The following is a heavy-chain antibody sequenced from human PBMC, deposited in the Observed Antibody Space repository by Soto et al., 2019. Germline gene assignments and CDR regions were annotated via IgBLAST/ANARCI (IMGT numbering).Heavy chain of an antibody. CDR2: INPSGGST. CDR3: ARDQSAIFGVVIGPRDYYYGMDV. Sequence: ASVKVSCKASGGTFSSYAISWVRQAPGRGLEWMGIINPSGGSTSYAQKFQGRVTMTRDTSTSTVYMELSSLRSEDTAVYYCARDQSAIFGVVIGPRDYYYGMDVWGQGTTVTVSS. CDR1: GGTFSSYA. D-gene: IGHD3-3*01. J-gene: IGHJ6*02. V-gene: IGHV1-46*01.